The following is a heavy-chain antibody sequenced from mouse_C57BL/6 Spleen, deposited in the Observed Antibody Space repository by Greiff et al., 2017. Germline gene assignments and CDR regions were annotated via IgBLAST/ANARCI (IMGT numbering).Heavy chain of an antibody. CDR1: GYSFTGYY. Sequence: EVKLQQSGPELVKPGASVKISCKASGYSFTGYYMNWVKQSPEKSLEWIGEINPSTGGTTYNQKFKAKATLTVDKSSSTAYMQLKSLTSEDSAVYYCARGGYDDGEGPYAMDYWGQGTSVTVSS. D-gene: IGHD2-12*01. CDR2: INPSTGGT. CDR3: ARGGYDDGEGPYAMDY. J-gene: IGHJ4*01. V-gene: IGHV1-42*01.